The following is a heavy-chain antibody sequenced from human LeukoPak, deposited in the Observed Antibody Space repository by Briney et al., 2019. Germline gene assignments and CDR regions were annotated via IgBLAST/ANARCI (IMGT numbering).Heavy chain of an antibody. Sequence: PRGSLRLSCAGSGFTLSSNWMHWVRQGPGKGLVWVSRIDSDGSRTNYADSVKGRFTISGDNAKNTLYLQMNSLRAEDTAVYYCARSGRGGAFDIWGQGTMVTVSS. CDR3: ARSGRGGAFDI. V-gene: IGHV3-74*01. CDR2: IDSDGSRT. D-gene: IGHD1-26*01. CDR1: GFTLSSNW. J-gene: IGHJ3*02.